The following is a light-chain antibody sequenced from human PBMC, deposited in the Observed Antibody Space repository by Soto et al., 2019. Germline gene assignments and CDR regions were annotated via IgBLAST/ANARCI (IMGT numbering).Light chain of an antibody. J-gene: IGKJ2*01. Sequence: EIVLTQSPDTLSLSPGERATLSCRASQSVSNNWLAWYQQKPGQAPRLLIYGASSRPGGIPDKSSGSGSGTDFTLTINRLEPEDFAVYYCQQYGRSPYTFAQGTKLDI. CDR1: QSVSNNW. CDR3: QQYGRSPYT. V-gene: IGKV3-20*01. CDR2: GAS.